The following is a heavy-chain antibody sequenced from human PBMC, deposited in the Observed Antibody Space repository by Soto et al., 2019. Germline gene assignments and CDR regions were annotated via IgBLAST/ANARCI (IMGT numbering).Heavy chain of an antibody. J-gene: IGHJ4*02. CDR3: ARLGRGAFDY. CDR2: IYRSGMT. CDR1: AGSISSGTYY. Sequence: QLQLQESGPGLVKPSETLSLTCTVSAGSISSGTYYWGWIRQPPGKGLEWIGNIYRSGMTYYNPPLQSRVTLSVDTSKNQFSLKLSSVTAADTAAYFCARLGRGAFDYWGQGTLVTVYS. V-gene: IGHV4-39*01. D-gene: IGHD3-16*01.